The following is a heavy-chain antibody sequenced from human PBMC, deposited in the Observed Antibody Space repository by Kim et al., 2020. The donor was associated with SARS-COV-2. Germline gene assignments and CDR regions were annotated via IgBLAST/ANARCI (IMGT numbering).Heavy chain of an antibody. D-gene: IGHD3-10*01. Sequence: ASVKVSCKASGYTFTSYGISWVRQAPGQGLEWMGWISAYNGNTNYAQKLQGRVTMTTDTSTSTAYMELRSLRSDDTAVYYCARPIRYGSGSKLHYYYYYGMDVWGQGTTVTVSS. CDR3: ARPIRYGSGSKLHYYYYYGMDV. CDR1: GYTFTSYG. J-gene: IGHJ6*02. V-gene: IGHV1-18*01. CDR2: ISAYNGNT.